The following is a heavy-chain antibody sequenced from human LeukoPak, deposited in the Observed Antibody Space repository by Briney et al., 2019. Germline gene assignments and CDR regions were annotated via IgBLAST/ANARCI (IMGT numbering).Heavy chain of an antibody. J-gene: IGHJ4*02. CDR2: IIPIFGTA. D-gene: IGHD3/OR15-3a*01. CDR1: GGTFSSYA. Sequence: SVKVSCKASGGTFSSYAISWVRQAPGQGLEWMGGIIPIFGTANYAQEFQGRVTITRDTSASTAYMELSSLRSEDMAVYYCARAWDWNFDYWGQGTLVTVSS. V-gene: IGHV1-69*05. CDR3: ARAWDWNFDY.